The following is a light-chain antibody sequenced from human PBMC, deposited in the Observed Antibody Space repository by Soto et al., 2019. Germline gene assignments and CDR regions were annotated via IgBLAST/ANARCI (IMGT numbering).Light chain of an antibody. CDR1: QKISNKY. Sequence: EIVLTQSPAILSLSPGERATLSCRASQKISNKYLAWYQQKTGQAPRLLIFAASTRASGIPDRFGGRGSGTDFTLTISRLEPEDFEVYYCQQYDLGFTFGPGTKVDIK. CDR3: QQYDLGFT. CDR2: AAS. V-gene: IGKV3-20*01. J-gene: IGKJ3*01.